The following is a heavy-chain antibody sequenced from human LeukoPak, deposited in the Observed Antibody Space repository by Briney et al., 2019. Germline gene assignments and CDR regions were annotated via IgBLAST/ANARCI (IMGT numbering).Heavy chain of an antibody. V-gene: IGHV3-74*01. D-gene: IGHD3-10*01. CDR3: ARAGEDYYYYYYMDV. CDR1: GFTFSSYW. CDR2: INSDGSST. J-gene: IGHJ6*03. Sequence: GGSLRLSCAASGFTFSSYWMHWVRQAPGKGLVWVSRINSDGSSTSYADSVKGRFTISRDNAKNTLYLQMNSLRAEDTAVYYCARAGEDYYYYYYMDVRGKGTTVTISS.